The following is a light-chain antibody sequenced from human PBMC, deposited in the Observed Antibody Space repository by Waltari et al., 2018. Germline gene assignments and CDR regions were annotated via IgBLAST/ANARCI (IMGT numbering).Light chain of an antibody. J-gene: IGKJ1*01. Sequence: IVLKQSPGTLAFSPGHRATLSCRASQSVSRSLAWYQQKPGQAPKLLIYGASTRATGIPDRFTGSGSGTDFSLTISSLEPEDFAIYFCQHYVRLPATFGQGTKVEIK. V-gene: IGKV3-20*01. CDR3: QHYVRLPAT. CDR1: QSVSRS. CDR2: GAS.